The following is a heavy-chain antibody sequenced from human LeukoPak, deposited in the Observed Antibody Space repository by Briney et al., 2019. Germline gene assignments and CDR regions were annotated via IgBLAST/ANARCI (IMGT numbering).Heavy chain of an antibody. CDR3: ARVQAVFQNFDY. V-gene: IGHV3-66*01. J-gene: IGHJ4*02. Sequence: TGGSLRLSCAASGFTVSSSYISRVRQAPGKGLEWVSVMYSGGNTYYADSVKGRFTISRDKSKNTLYLQMNSLRAEDTAVYHCARVQAVFQNFDYWGQGTLVTVSS. CDR2: MYSGGNT. CDR1: GFTVSSSY.